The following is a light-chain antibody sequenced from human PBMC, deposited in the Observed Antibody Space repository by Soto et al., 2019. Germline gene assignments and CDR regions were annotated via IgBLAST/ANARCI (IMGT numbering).Light chain of an antibody. V-gene: IGKV3-20*01. CDR2: GAA. Sequence: EVVLTQSPGTLSLSPGERATLSCRASQSVTNNYLAWYRHKPGQAPRCLIYGAAIRSPGIPDRFSGSGSGTDFTLTISRLEPEDFAVYYCPQYGSSLTFGHGTKLEIK. CDR3: PQYGSSLT. CDR1: QSVTNNY. J-gene: IGKJ2*01.